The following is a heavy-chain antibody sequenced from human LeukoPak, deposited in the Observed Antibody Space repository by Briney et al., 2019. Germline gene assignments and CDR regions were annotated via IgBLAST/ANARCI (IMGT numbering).Heavy chain of an antibody. CDR3: ARHGGGGESYPRVFDS. V-gene: IGHV4-59*08. Sequence: SETLSLTCTVSGGSISPYYWSWIRQPPGKGVERIGYIYYSGSTSYNPSLNSRVTISVDTSKNQFSLKLSSMTAADTAVYYCARHGGGGESYPRVFDSWGRGNLVTVSS. D-gene: IGHD1-26*01. J-gene: IGHJ4*02. CDR2: IYYSGST. CDR1: GGSISPYY.